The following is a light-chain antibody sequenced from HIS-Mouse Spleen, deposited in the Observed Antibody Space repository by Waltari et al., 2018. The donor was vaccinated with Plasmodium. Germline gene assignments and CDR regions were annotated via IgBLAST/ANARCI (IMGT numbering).Light chain of an antibody. CDR1: RRDVGSYNL. J-gene: IGLJ3*02. CDR2: DGS. Sequence: QSALTQPASVSGSPGQSLPISCTGTRRDVGSYNLVSWYQQHPGKAPKRMSYDGSKRPSGVSNRFSGSKSGNTASLTISGLQAEDEADYYCCSYAGSSTNWVFGGGTKLTVL. V-gene: IGLV2-23*01. CDR3: CSYAGSSTNWV.